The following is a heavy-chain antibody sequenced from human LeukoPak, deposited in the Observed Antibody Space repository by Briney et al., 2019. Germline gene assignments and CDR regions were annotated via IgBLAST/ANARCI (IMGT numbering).Heavy chain of an antibody. CDR3: ARILSSSWYEYFHH. CDR2: IIPIFGTA. CDR1: GGTFSNYA. D-gene: IGHD6-19*01. Sequence: GASVKVSCKPSGGTFSNYAIIWVRQAPGQGLEWMGSIIPIFGTANYAQKFQGRVTITADESTSTAYMELSSVRSEDTAVYYCARILSSSWYEYFHHWGQGTLVTVSS. J-gene: IGHJ1*01. V-gene: IGHV1-69*13.